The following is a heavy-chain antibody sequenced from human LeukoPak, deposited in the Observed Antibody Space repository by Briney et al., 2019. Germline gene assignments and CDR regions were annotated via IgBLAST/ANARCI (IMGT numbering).Heavy chain of an antibody. Sequence: GRCLRLSCAASGFTFSTYAMSWVRQAPGKGLGWVSGISGSDGSTYYADSVTGRFTMSRDNSKNTLYLQMNSLRAEDTAIYYCAKEVGVAGTPYFDYWGQGTLVTVSS. CDR1: GFTFSTYA. J-gene: IGHJ4*02. D-gene: IGHD6-19*01. CDR3: AKEVGVAGTPYFDY. CDR2: ISGSDGST. V-gene: IGHV3-23*01.